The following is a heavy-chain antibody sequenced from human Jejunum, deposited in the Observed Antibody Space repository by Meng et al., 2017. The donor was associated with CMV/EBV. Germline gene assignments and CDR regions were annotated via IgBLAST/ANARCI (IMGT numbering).Heavy chain of an antibody. D-gene: IGHD1-1*01. J-gene: IGHJ4*02. CDR2: ITGSSFYI. CDR1: GLPFTRTW. Sequence: LSCVASGLPFTRTWMGWGRQAPGKGLEWVSSITGSSFYIYYADSVKGRFTTSRDNAKNSLYLQMNSLRAEDTAVYYCVTSERYDYWGQGTLVTVSS. V-gene: IGHV3-21*01. CDR3: VTSERYDY.